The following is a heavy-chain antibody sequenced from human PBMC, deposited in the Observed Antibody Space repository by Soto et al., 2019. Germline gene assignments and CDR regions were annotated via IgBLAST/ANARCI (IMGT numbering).Heavy chain of an antibody. CDR3: AKDRIDRGSKTYYYYYGMDV. D-gene: IGHD3-22*01. CDR1: GFTFSSYG. CDR2: ISYDGSNK. V-gene: IGHV3-30*18. J-gene: IGHJ6*02. Sequence: GGSLRLSCAASGFTFSSYGMHWVRQAPGKGLEWVAVISYDGSNKYYADSVKGRFTISRDNSKNTLYLQMNSLRAEDTAVYYCAKDRIDRGSKTYYYYYGMDVWGQGTTVTVSS.